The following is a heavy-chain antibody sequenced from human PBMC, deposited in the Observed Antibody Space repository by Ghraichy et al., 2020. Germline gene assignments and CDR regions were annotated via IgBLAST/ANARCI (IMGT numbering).Heavy chain of an antibody. CDR3: AITDYDSSRSTAFDI. CDR2: INPNSGGT. J-gene: IGHJ3*02. D-gene: IGHD3-22*01. V-gene: IGHV1-2*02. CDR1: GYTFTGYY. Sequence: ASVKVSCKASGYTFTGYYMHWVRQAPGQGLEWMGWINPNSGGTNYAQKFQGRVTMTRDTSISTAYMELSRLRSDDTAVYYCAITDYDSSRSTAFDIWGQGTMVTVSS.